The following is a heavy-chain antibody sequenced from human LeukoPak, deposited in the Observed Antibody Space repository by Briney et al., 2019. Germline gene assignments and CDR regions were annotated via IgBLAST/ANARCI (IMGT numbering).Heavy chain of an antibody. Sequence: SETLSLTCTVSGGSISNYYWSWIRQPAGRGLEWIGRVYFSGNTNYNPSLMGRVTMSVDTSKNQFSLNLTSVTAADTAVYYCARVGSDGSYFDYWGQGPLVTVSS. D-gene: IGHD1-26*01. CDR2: VYFSGNT. CDR1: GGSISNYY. CDR3: ARVGSDGSYFDY. V-gene: IGHV4-4*07. J-gene: IGHJ4*02.